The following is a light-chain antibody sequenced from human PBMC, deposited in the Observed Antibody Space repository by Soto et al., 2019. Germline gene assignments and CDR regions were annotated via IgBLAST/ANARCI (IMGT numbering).Light chain of an antibody. J-gene: IGKJ1*01. V-gene: IGKV1-39*01. Sequence: DIQMTQSPSSLSASVGDRVTITCRASQSISSYLNWYKQKPGKAPKLLIYAASSLQSGVPSRLSGSGSGTDFILTISSMKPDDFATYYCQHYGGMWTFGHGTKVDIK. CDR1: QSISSY. CDR2: AAS. CDR3: QHYGGMWT.